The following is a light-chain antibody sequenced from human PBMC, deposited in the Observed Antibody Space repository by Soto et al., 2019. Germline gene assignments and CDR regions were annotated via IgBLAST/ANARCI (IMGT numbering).Light chain of an antibody. CDR1: QDISGW. V-gene: IGKV1-12*01. J-gene: IGKJ5*01. CDR3: QQANSFPIT. CDR2: AAS. Sequence: DVQMTQSPSSVSASVGDRVTITCRASQDISGWLAWYQQKPGKAPNLLIYAASSLQSGVPSRFSGSGSGTDFTLTISSLQPEDCAIYYCQQANSFPITFGQGTRLEI.